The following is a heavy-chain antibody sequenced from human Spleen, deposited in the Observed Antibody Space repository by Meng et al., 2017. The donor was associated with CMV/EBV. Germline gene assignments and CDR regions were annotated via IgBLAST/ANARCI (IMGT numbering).Heavy chain of an antibody. CDR3: AKLVRYSSSSPDDY. V-gene: IGHV3-30-3*02. J-gene: IGHJ4*02. CDR2: ISYDGSKK. D-gene: IGHD6-6*01. CDR1: GFTFSSYA. Sequence: GESLKISCAASGFTFSSYAMHWVRQAPGKGLEWVAVISYDGSKKYYADSVKGRFTISRANSKNTLYLQMNSLRGEDTAVYYCAKLVRYSSSSPDDYWGQGTLVTVSS.